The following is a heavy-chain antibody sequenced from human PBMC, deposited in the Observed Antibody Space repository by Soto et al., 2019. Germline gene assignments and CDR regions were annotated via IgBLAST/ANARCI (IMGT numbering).Heavy chain of an antibody. CDR2: IYSGGTS. J-gene: IGHJ3*02. V-gene: IGHV3-66*01. CDR1: GFTVSSNC. D-gene: IGHD1-26*01. CDR3: ARDASAGGDAFDI. Sequence: GGSLRLSCAASGFTVSSNCMSWVRQAPGKGLEWVSLIYSGGTSYYADSVKGRFTIFRDNSKNTLYLQMNSLRAGDTAVYYCARDASAGGDAFDIWGQGTMVTVSS.